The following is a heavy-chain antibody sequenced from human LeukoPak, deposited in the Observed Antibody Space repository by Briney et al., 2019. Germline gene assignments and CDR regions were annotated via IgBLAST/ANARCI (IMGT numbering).Heavy chain of an antibody. J-gene: IGHJ3*01. Sequence: PSETLSLTCTVSGGSTSDYYWSWIRQPPGKGLEWIGYIYYSGSTKYNPYLKSRVTISIDTSKNQFSLKLSSVTAADTALYYCARGTGAYYYLWGQGTMVTVSS. V-gene: IGHV4-59*01. CDR1: GGSTSDYY. CDR2: IYYSGST. D-gene: IGHD3-22*01. CDR3: ARGTGAYYYL.